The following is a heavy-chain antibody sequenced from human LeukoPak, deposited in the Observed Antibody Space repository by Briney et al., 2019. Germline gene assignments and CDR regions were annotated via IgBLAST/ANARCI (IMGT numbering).Heavy chain of an antibody. Sequence: SETLSLTCTVSGGSISSHYWSWIRQPPGKGLEWIGYIYYSGSTNYNPSLKSRVTISVDTSKNQFSLKLSSVTAADTAVYYCARNNIPTPFGPHTPYYFDYWGQGTLVTVSS. CDR3: ARNNIPTPFGPHTPYYFDY. V-gene: IGHV4-59*11. D-gene: IGHD1/OR15-1a*01. CDR2: IYYSGST. J-gene: IGHJ4*02. CDR1: GGSISSHY.